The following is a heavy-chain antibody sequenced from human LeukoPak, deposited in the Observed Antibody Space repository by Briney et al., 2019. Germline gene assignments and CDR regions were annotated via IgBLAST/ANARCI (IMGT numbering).Heavy chain of an antibody. V-gene: IGHV4-30-4*01. D-gene: IGHD3-22*01. Sequence: SQTLSLTCTVSGGSISSGDYYWSWIRQPPGKGLEWIAYMYYSGSTYYTPSLKSRVTMSADTPTNQLSMKLSSVTAADTAVYYCARPYYYDSRIDPWGQGILVTVSS. CDR2: MYYSGST. CDR1: GGSISSGDYY. CDR3: ARPYYYDSRIDP. J-gene: IGHJ5*02.